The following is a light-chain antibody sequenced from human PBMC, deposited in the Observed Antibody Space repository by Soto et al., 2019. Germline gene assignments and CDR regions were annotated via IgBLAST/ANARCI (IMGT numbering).Light chain of an antibody. Sequence: QSVLTQPASVSGSPGQSITISCTGTSSDVGGYNYVSWYQHHPGKAPKLIIYDVTNRPSGVSNPFSGSKSGNTASLTISGLQPEDEADYYCSSYTTSNTRQIVFGTGTKDRP. CDR3: SSYTTSNTRQIV. CDR2: DVT. J-gene: IGLJ1*01. V-gene: IGLV2-14*03. CDR1: SSDVGGYNY.